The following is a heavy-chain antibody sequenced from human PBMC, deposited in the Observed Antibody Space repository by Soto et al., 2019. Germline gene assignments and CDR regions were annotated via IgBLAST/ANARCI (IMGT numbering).Heavy chain of an antibody. CDR2: VSSTGNT. CDR3: ARFSPPRKSYDSNPGWFDP. V-gene: IGHV4-59*01. J-gene: IGHJ5*02. CDR1: GGSLNSYY. Sequence: TSETLSLTCTVSGGSLNSYYWTWIRQSPGKGLEWIGYVSSTGNTNYNPSLKSRVTLSLDTSTNEVSLSLASVTAADAAVYFCARFSPPRKSYDSNPGWFDPWGQGILVTVPQ. D-gene: IGHD3-22*01.